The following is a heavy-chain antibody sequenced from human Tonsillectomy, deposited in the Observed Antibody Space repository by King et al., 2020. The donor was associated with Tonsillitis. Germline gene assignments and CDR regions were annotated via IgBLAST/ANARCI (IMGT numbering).Heavy chain of an antibody. J-gene: IGHJ6*02. CDR1: GFTFNNYG. CDR2: ISYDGSNK. D-gene: IGHD3-3*01. Sequence: VQLVESGGGVVQPGRSLRLSCAASGFTFNNYGMHWVRQAPGKGLEWVAFISYDGSNKYYADAVKGRFTISRDNSKNTLYLQINSLRAEDTAVYYCAKPCWSGYQCGLDVWGQGTTVTVSS. CDR3: AKPCWSGYQCGLDV. V-gene: IGHV3-30*18.